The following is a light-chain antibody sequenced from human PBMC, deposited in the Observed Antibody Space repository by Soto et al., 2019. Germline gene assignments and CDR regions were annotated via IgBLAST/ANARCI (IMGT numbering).Light chain of an antibody. CDR2: GAS. Sequence: EIVLTQSPGTLSFSPGERATLSCRASQSVSSNYLAWYQQKPGQAPRLLIYGASNRATGIPDRFSGSGSGTDFTLTISRLEPEDFATYYCQHFKSFPITFGQGTRLEIK. CDR3: QHFKSFPIT. J-gene: IGKJ5*01. V-gene: IGKV3-20*01. CDR1: QSVSSNY.